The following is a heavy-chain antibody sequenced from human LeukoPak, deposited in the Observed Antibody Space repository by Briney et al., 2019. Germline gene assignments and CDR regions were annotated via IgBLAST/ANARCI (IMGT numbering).Heavy chain of an antibody. CDR1: GFTLSSYW. D-gene: IGHD2-2*01. CDR2: INSDGSST. V-gene: IGHV3-74*01. Sequence: GGSLRLSCAASGFTLSSYWMHWVRQAPGKGLVWVSRINSDGSSTTYADSVKGRFSISRDNAKNTLYLQMNSLRAEDTAVYYCARSYCSTTNCYGWFDPWGQGTLVTVSS. CDR3: ARSYCSTTNCYGWFDP. J-gene: IGHJ5*02.